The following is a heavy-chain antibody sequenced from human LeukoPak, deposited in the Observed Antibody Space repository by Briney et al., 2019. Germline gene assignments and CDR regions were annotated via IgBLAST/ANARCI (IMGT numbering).Heavy chain of an antibody. Sequence: GGSLRLSCAASGFTLSSYAMHWVRQAPGKGLEYVSAISKNGGNTYCANSVKGRFSISRDNSKNTLYLQMGSLRTEDMAVYYCARVGEGRYYQYYYMDVWGKGTTVTVSS. J-gene: IGHJ6*03. CDR2: ISKNGGNT. D-gene: IGHD1-26*01. CDR3: ARVGEGRYYQYYYMDV. V-gene: IGHV3-64*01. CDR1: GFTLSSYA.